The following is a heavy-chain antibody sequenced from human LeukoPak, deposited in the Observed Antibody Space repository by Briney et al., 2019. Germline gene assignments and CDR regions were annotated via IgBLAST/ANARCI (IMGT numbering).Heavy chain of an antibody. J-gene: IGHJ6*04. CDR1: GGSISSYY. Sequence: SETLSLTCTVSGGSISSYYWSCIRQPAGKGLEWIGRIYTSGSTNYNPSLKSRVTMSVDTSKNQFSLKLSSVTAAVTAVYYCARDARYCSSTSCPLDVWGKGTTVTVSS. V-gene: IGHV4-4*07. D-gene: IGHD2-2*01. CDR2: IYTSGST. CDR3: ARDARYCSSTSCPLDV.